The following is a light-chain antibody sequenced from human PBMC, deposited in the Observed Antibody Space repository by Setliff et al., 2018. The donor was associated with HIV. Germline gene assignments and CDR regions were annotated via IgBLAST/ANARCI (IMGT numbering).Light chain of an antibody. CDR3: QSYDTSRSGYV. CDR1: SSNIRASYA. J-gene: IGLJ1*01. Sequence: QSALAPPPSVSGVPGQRVTVSCTGTSSNIRASYAVHWYQQFPGAAPKLVIYDNSNRPSGVPDRFSGSKSGTSAALVIAGLQPEDEADYYCQSYDTSRSGYVFGTGSKVTVL. V-gene: IGLV1-40*01. CDR2: DNS.